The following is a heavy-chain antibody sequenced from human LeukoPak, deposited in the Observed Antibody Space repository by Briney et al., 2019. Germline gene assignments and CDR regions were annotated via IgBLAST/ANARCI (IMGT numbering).Heavy chain of an antibody. Sequence: ASVKVSCKVSGYTLTELSMHWVRQAPGKGLEWMGGFDPEDGETIYAQKFQGSVTMTEDTSTDTAYMELSSLRSEDTAVYYCATDYEWEPDRGFDYWGQGTLVTVSS. V-gene: IGHV1-24*01. CDR2: FDPEDGET. CDR1: GYTLTELS. D-gene: IGHD1-26*01. CDR3: ATDYEWEPDRGFDY. J-gene: IGHJ4*02.